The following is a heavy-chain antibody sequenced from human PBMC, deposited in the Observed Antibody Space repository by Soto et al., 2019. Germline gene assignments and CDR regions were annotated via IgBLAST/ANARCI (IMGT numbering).Heavy chain of an antibody. CDR1: GFTFSSST. CDR2: INSNSAYI. CDR3: TRGTYGDYSD. J-gene: IGHJ4*02. Sequence: EVQLVESGGGLVKPGESLRLSCAASGFTFSSSTMNWVRQAPGKGLEWVSSINSNSAYIYYAGSVTGRFTISRDNAKNSLFLQMNSLRAEDTAVYYCTRGTYGDYSDWGQGTLVTVSS. D-gene: IGHD4-17*01. V-gene: IGHV3-21*01.